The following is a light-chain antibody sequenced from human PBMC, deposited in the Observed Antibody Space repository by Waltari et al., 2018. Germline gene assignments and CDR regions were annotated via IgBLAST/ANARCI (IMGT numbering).Light chain of an antibody. CDR1: SSYVGTYNY. CDR3: SSYITTNTLEL. J-gene: IGLJ3*02. CDR2: DVS. V-gene: IGLV2-14*03. Sequence: QSALTQPASVSGSPGQSLPISCTGTSSYVGTYNYVSWYQQHPGKAPKLLIYDVSYRPSGVSYRFSGSKSGNTASLTISGLQAEDEADYYCSSYITTNTLELFGGGTSLTVL.